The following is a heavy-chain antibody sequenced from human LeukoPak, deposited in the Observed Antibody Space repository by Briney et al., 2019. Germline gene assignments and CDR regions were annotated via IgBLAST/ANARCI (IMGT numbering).Heavy chain of an antibody. J-gene: IGHJ4*02. D-gene: IGHD3-22*01. CDR3: ARERPHHDSSGYRILDY. CDR2: IIPIFGTA. Sequence: SVKVSCKASGGTFSSYAISWVRQAPGQGLGWMGGIIPIFGTANYAQKFQGRVTITTDESTSTAYMELSSLRSEDTAVYYCARERPHHDSSGYRILDYWGQGTLVTVSS. V-gene: IGHV1-69*05. CDR1: GGTFSSYA.